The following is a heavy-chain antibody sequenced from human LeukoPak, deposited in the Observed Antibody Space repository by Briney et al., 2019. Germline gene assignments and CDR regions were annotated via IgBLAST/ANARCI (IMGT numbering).Heavy chain of an antibody. CDR3: ARGRFVYDFWSGYYTDFDY. Sequence: ASVKVSCKASAYTFTSYYMHWVRQAPGQGLEWMGIINPSGCSTSYAQKFQGRVTMTRDTSTSTVYMELSSLRSEDTAVYYCARGRFVYDFWSGYYTDFDYWGQGTLVTVSS. CDR1: AYTFTSYY. J-gene: IGHJ4*02. V-gene: IGHV1-46*03. D-gene: IGHD3-3*01. CDR2: INPSGCST.